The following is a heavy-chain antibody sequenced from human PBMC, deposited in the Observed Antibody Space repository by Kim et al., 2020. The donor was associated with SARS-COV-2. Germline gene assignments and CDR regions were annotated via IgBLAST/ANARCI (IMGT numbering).Heavy chain of an antibody. CDR2: ISGSGGST. J-gene: IGHJ4*02. D-gene: IGHD4-17*01. CDR3: AKDRYGEPYYFDY. V-gene: IGHV3-23*01. Sequence: GGSLRLSCAASGFSFSSYAMSWVRQAPGKGLEWVSGISGSGGSTYYADSVKGRFTISRDNSKNTLYLQMNSLRAEDTAVYYCAKDRYGEPYYFDYWGQGTLVTVSS. CDR1: GFSFSSYA.